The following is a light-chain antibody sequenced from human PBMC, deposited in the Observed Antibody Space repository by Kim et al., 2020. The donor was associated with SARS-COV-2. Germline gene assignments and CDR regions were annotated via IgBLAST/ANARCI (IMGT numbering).Light chain of an antibody. Sequence: GETGTVSCTPTRGSIGGNYVQGYQQRPGGAPTTVIYEDDQRPSGVPDRFSGSIDSSSNSASLTISGLKTEDEADYYCQSYNRSIVVFGGGTQLTVL. CDR2: EDD. CDR3: QSYNRSIVV. CDR1: RGSIGGNY. J-gene: IGLJ2*01. V-gene: IGLV6-57*03.